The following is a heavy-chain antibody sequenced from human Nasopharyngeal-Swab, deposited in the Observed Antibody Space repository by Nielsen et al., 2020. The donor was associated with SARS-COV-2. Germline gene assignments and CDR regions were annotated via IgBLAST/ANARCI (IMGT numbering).Heavy chain of an antibody. V-gene: IGHV3-21*01. CDR1: GFTFSSYC. D-gene: IGHD3-9*01. CDR3: ARGCVLTGPSCYYYGMDV. J-gene: IGHJ6*02. Sequence: GGSLRLSCSSSGFTFSSYCMNWVRQAPGKGLELVSSISSSSSYIYYADSVKGRFTISRDNAKNSLYLQMNSLRAEDTAVYYCARGCVLTGPSCYYYGMDVWGQGTTVTVSS. CDR2: ISSSSSYI.